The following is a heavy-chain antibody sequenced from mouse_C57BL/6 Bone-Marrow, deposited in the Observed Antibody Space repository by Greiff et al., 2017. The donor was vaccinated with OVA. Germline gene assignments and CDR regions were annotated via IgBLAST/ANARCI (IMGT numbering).Heavy chain of an antibody. Sequence: DVQLQESGTVLARPGASVKMSCKTSGYTFTSYWMHWVKQRPGQGLEWIGAIYPGNSDTSYNQKFKGKAKLTAVTSASTAYMELSSLTNEDSAVYYCTRDLIYDGYYWFAYWGQGTLVTVSA. CDR3: TRDLIYDGYYWFAY. CDR2: IYPGNSDT. CDR1: GYTFTSYW. D-gene: IGHD2-3*01. J-gene: IGHJ3*01. V-gene: IGHV1-5*01.